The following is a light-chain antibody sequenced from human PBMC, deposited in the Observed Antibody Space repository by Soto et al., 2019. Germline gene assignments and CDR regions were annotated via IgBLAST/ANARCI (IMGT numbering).Light chain of an antibody. CDR2: GAS. Sequence: EVGMTQSPATLSVSPGERATLSCRASRSVSTNLAWYQQRLGQAPRLLIYGASTRAAGIPARFSGSGSGTEFTLTISSLQSEDFAIYYCQQYNNWPRTFGQGTKVDIK. V-gene: IGKV3-15*01. CDR1: RSVSTN. CDR3: QQYNNWPRT. J-gene: IGKJ1*01.